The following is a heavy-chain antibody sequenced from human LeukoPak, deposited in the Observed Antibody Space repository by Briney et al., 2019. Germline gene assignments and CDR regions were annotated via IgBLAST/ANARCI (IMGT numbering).Heavy chain of an antibody. D-gene: IGHD6-19*01. J-gene: IGHJ6*02. Sequence: SETLSLTCTVSGVSIDSSGSYWGWLRQPPGKGLEWIVCVYYGGDAYYNPSLKSRVTISADLSKNQFSLSLISVTAADTALYYCARLFSRGWPYYYGLGAWGQGTTVTVSS. CDR1: GVSIDSSGSY. CDR3: ARLFSRGWPYYYGLGA. V-gene: IGHV4-39*01. CDR2: VYYGGDA.